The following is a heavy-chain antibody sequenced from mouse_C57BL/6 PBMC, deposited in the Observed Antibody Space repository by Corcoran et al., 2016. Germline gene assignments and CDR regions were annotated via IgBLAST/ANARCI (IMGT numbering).Heavy chain of an antibody. D-gene: IGHD4-1*01. V-gene: IGHV9-3*01. CDR3: ARSTTGYFDY. CDR2: INTYSGVP. J-gene: IGHJ2*01. CDR1: GYTFTTYG. Sequence: QIQLVQSGPELKKPGETVKISCKASGYTFTTYGMSWVKQAPGKGLKWMGWINTYSGVPTYADDFKGRFSFSLETSASTAYLQINNLKNEDTATYFCARSTTGYFDYWGQGTTLTVSS.